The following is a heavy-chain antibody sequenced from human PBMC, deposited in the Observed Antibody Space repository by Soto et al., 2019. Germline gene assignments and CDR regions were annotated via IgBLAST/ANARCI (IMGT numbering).Heavy chain of an antibody. CDR3: ARVCSGGSCNGVWFDP. J-gene: IGHJ5*02. Sequence: QVQLVQSGAEVKKPGASVKVSCKASGYTFTSYDINWVRQATGQGLEWMGWMNPNSGNTGYAQKFQGRVTMTRNTSISTADMELSSLRSEDTAVYYCARVCSGGSCNGVWFDPWGQGTLVTVSS. CDR1: GYTFTSYD. V-gene: IGHV1-8*01. CDR2: MNPNSGNT. D-gene: IGHD2-15*01.